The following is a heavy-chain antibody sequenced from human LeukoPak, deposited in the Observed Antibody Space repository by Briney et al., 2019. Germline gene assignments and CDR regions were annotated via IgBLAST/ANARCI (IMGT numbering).Heavy chain of an antibody. D-gene: IGHD5-18*01. V-gene: IGHV3-74*01. CDR1: GFTFSRYW. CDR2: INSDGGST. Sequence: GGSLRLSCAASGFTFSRYWMHWVRQAPGKGLVWVSGINSDGGSTTYADFVKGQFTISRDNAKNTLYLQINSLRPEDTAVYYCARAYSYGFNYWGQGTLVTVSS. J-gene: IGHJ4*02. CDR3: ARAYSYGFNY.